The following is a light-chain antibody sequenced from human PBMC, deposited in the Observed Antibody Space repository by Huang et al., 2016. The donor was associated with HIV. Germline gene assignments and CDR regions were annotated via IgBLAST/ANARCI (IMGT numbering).Light chain of an antibody. V-gene: IGKV4-1*01. CDR3: QQYSTTPWT. Sequence: DIVMTQSPDSLAVSLGERAVINCKSSQSVLHSPNNKNYLTWYQQKPGQPPKLLSYCASTREAGVPDRFSGSGSGTDFTLTISGLQAEDVAVYYCQQYSTTPWTFGQGTKVEIK. CDR1: QSVLHSPNNKNY. J-gene: IGKJ1*01. CDR2: CAS.